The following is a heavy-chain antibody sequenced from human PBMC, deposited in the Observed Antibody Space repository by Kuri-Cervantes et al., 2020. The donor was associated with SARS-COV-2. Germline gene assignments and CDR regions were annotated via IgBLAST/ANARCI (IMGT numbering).Heavy chain of an antibody. CDR1: GFTFSSYA. CDR2: ISYDGSNK. V-gene: IGHV3-30-3*01. Sequence: GGSLRLSCAASGFTFSSYAMHWVRQAPGKGLEWVAVISYDGSNKYYADSVKGRFTISRDNSKNTLYLQMNSLRAEDTAVYYCARDGPSWGGAVVDYFDYWGQGTLVTVSS. D-gene: IGHD2-15*01. CDR3: ARDGPSWGGAVVDYFDY. J-gene: IGHJ4*02.